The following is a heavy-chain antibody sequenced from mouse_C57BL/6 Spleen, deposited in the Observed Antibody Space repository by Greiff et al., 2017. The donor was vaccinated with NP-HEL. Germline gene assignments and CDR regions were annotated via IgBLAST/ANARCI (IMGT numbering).Heavy chain of an antibody. J-gene: IGHJ3*01. CDR3: ARWGYDEEVAC. CDR1: GYTFTSYW. Sequence: QVQLQQPGAELVKPGASVKMSCKASGYTFTSYWITWVKQRPGQGLEWIGDIYPGSGSTNYNEKFKSKATLTVDTSSSTASMQLSRLTSVDSAVYCCARWGYDEEVACWGHGTLVTVSA. V-gene: IGHV1-55*01. D-gene: IGHD2-2*01. CDR2: IYPGSGST.